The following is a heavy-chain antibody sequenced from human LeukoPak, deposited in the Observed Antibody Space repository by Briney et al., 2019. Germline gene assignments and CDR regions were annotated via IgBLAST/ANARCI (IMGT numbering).Heavy chain of an antibody. CDR1: GYTFTSYG. D-gene: IGHD1-26*01. CDR3: AREEWERRDFDY. Sequence: ASVKVSCKASGYTFTSYGISWVRQAPGQGLEWMGWISAYDGNTNYAQKLQGRVTMTTDTSMSTVYMELRSLRSDDTAVYYCAREEWERRDFDYWGQGTLVTVSS. V-gene: IGHV1-18*04. CDR2: ISAYDGNT. J-gene: IGHJ4*02.